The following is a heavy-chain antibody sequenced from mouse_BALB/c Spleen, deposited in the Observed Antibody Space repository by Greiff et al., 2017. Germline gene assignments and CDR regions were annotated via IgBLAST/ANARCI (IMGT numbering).Heavy chain of an antibody. Sequence: VKLMESGPGLVAPSQSLSITCTVSGFSLSRYSVHWVRQPPGKGLEWLGMIWGGGSTDYNSALKSRLSISKDNSKSQVFLKMNSLQTDDTAMYYCARKGHYGSSYYYAMDYWGQGTSVTVSS. CDR1: GFSLSRYS. J-gene: IGHJ4*01. CDR3: ARKGHYGSSYYYAMDY. V-gene: IGHV2-6-4*01. CDR2: IWGGGST. D-gene: IGHD1-1*01.